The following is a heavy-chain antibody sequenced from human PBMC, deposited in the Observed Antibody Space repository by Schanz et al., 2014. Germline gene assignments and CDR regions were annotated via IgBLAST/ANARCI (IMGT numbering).Heavy chain of an antibody. CDR2: ISSGSSYA. J-gene: IGHJ4*02. CDR3: ARANYRRKINFDY. Sequence: EVQLLESGGGLVQPGGSLRLSCAASGFTFNSYAMTWVRQAPGKGLEWVSDISSGSSYANYADSVKGRFTISRDNAKSSRYLQMNSLRAEDTAVYYCARANYRRKINFDYWGRGTLVTVSS. CDR1: GFTFNSYA. V-gene: IGHV3-48*04. D-gene: IGHD3-10*01.